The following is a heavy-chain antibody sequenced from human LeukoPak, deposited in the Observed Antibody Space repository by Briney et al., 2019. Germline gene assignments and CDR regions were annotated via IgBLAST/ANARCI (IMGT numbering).Heavy chain of an antibody. CDR2: ISGSGGST. V-gene: IGHV3-23*01. CDR3: AKASPGIAAALGYYYYYYMDV. J-gene: IGHJ6*03. CDR1: GFTFSSYA. D-gene: IGHD6-13*01. Sequence: GGSLRLSCAASGFTFSSYAMSWVRQAPGKGLEWVSAISGSGGSTYYADYVKGRFTISRDNSNNTLYLQMNSLRAEDTAVYYCAKASPGIAAALGYYYYYYMDVWGKGTMVTVSS.